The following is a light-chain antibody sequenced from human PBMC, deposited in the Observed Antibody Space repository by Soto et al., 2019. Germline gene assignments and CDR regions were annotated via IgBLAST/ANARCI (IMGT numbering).Light chain of an antibody. V-gene: IGKV1-5*01. J-gene: IGKJ1*01. CDR2: DAS. Sequence: DIQMTQSPSTLSASVGDRVIITCRASQNINNWVAWYQQKPGKAPNLLIYDASTLESGVPLRFSGSGSGTEFTLTISSLQPDDLATYYCQMYNNYWKFGQGTKWIS. CDR1: QNINNW. CDR3: QMYNNYWK.